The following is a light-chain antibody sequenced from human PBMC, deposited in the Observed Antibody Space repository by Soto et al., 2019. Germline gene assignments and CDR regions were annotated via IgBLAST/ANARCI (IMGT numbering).Light chain of an antibody. Sequence: EIVLTQSPGTLSLSPGERVTLSCRASQSVVSGYLAWYQQKPGQAPRLLIYDASSRATGIPARFRGSGSGTDFTLIISRLEPEDFAVYYCQQYGGSPVFGQGTKVEIK. V-gene: IGKV3-20*01. J-gene: IGKJ1*01. CDR3: QQYGGSPV. CDR1: QSVVSGY. CDR2: DAS.